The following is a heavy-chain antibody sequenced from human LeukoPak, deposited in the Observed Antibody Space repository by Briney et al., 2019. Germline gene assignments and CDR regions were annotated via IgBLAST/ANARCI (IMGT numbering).Heavy chain of an antibody. CDR2: ISSSGSTI. J-gene: IGHJ4*02. V-gene: IGHV3-48*03. D-gene: IGHD3-22*01. Sequence: GGSLRLSCAASGFTFSSYEMNWVRQAPGKGLEWVSYISSSGSTIYYADSVKGRFTISRDNAKNSLYLQMNSLRAEDTAVYYCATGDSSGYYPDYWGQGTLVTVSS. CDR3: ATGDSSGYYPDY. CDR1: GFTFSSYE.